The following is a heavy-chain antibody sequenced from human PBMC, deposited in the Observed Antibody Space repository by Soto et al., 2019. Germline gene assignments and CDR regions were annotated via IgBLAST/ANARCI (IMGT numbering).Heavy chain of an antibody. D-gene: IGHD2-15*01. CDR3: ARDFRYCSGGSCYWAY. Sequence: ASVKVSCKASGYTFTSYAMHWVRQAPGQRLEWMGWINAGNGNTKYSQKFQGRVTITRDTSASTAYMELSSLRSEDTAVYYSARDFRYCSGGSCYWAYWGQGTLVTVSS. CDR2: INAGNGNT. J-gene: IGHJ4*02. CDR1: GYTFTSYA. V-gene: IGHV1-3*01.